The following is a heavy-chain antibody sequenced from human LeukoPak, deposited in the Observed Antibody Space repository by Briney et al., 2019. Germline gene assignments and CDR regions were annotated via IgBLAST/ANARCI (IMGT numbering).Heavy chain of an antibody. CDR3: AKTMTARGYYYGMDV. Sequence: GGSLRLSCAASGLTVSTNYMSWVRQAPGKGLEWVSTISGSGAGTQYADSVKDRFTIFRDNPKNTLYLQMNSLRAEDSAVYYCAKTMTARGYYYGMDVWGQGTSVTVSS. V-gene: IGHV3-23*01. J-gene: IGHJ6*02. CDR2: ISGSGAGT. CDR1: GLTVSTNY.